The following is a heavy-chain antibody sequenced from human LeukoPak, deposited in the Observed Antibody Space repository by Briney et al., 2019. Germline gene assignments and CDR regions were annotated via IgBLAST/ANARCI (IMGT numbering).Heavy chain of an antibody. CDR1: GFTFSSYE. CDR2: ITSSGRTK. V-gene: IGHV3-48*03. J-gene: IGHJ4*02. D-gene: IGHD6-19*01. Sequence: GGSLRLSCAASGFTFSSYEMNWVRQAPGKGLEWVSYITSSGRTKYYADSVKGRFTISRDNAKNSLYLQMNSLRAEDTAVYYCAGGGQWLVHWGQGTLVTVSS. CDR3: AGGGQWLVH.